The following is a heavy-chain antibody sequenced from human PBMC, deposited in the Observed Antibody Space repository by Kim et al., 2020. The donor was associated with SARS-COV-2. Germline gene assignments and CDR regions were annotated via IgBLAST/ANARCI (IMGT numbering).Heavy chain of an antibody. J-gene: IGHJ4*02. CDR3: AREVRGKYGSGIYHLDY. CDR1: GGSVSSGSYY. V-gene: IGHV4-61*01. D-gene: IGHD3-10*01. Sequence: SETLSLTCTVSGGSVSSGSYYWSWIRQPPGKGLEWIGYIYYSGSTNYNPSLKSRVTISVDTSKNQFSLKLSSVTAADTAVYYCAREVRGKYGSGIYHLDYWGQGTLVTVSS. CDR2: IYYSGST.